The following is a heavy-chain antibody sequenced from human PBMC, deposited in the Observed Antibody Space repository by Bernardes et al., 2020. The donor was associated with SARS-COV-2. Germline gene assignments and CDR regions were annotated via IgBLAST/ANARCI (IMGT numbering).Heavy chain of an antibody. CDR2: IYYSGST. D-gene: IGHD4-17*01. J-gene: IGHJ4*02. CDR3: ARRPAYGDYVEY. CDR1: GGSISSYY. Sequence: SETLSLTCTVSGGSISSYYWSWIRQPPGKGLEWIGYIYYSGSTNYNPSLKSRVTISVDTSKNQFSLKLSSVTAADTAVYYCARRPAYGDYVEYWGQGTLVTVSS. V-gene: IGHV4-59*08.